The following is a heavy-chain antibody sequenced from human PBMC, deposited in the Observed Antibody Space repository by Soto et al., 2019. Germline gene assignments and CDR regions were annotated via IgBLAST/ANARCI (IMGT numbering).Heavy chain of an antibody. CDR1: VDSISNYY. D-gene: IGHD6-13*01. CDR3: ARHLWVGSSWYLGAFDI. V-gene: IGHV4-59*08. CDR2: IYYSGST. J-gene: IGHJ3*02. Sequence: LSLTCNLSVDSISNYYWIWIHQNPDKVLEWIGYIYYSGSTNYNPSLKSRVTISVDTSKNQFSLKLSSVTAADTAVYYCARHLWVGSSWYLGAFDIWGQGTMVTVSS.